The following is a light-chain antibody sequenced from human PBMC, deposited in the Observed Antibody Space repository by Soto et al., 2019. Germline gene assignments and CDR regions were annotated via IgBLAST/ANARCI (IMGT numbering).Light chain of an antibody. Sequence: QSVLTQPPSASGSPGQSVTISCTGTSSDVGGYNYVYWYQQHPGKAPKLMIYDVTKRPSGVPDRFSGSKSGNTASLTVSGREAEDEADYYCSSYADSNSYVFGTGTKLTVL. CDR1: SSDVGGYNY. J-gene: IGLJ1*01. CDR2: DVT. V-gene: IGLV2-8*01. CDR3: SSYADSNSYV.